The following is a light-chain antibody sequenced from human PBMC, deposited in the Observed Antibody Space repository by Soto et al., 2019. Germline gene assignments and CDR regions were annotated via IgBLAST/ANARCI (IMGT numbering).Light chain of an antibody. Sequence: EIVLTQSPGTLSLSPGVRATLSCRASQSIVSDFLAWYQQKPGQAPRLLISDASTRATGIPDRFSASGSGTDFTLTIARVEPEDFAVYYCQQYDTSPLTFGGGTKVEI. CDR3: QQYDTSPLT. V-gene: IGKV3-20*01. CDR2: DAS. J-gene: IGKJ4*01. CDR1: QSIVSDF.